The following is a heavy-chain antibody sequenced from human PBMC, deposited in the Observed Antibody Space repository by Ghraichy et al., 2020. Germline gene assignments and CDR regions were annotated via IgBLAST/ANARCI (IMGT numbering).Heavy chain of an antibody. D-gene: IGHD2-2*01. CDR2: IYYSGST. V-gene: IGHV4-39*01. J-gene: IGHJ3*02. Sequence: SCTVSGGSISSSSYYWGWIRQPPGKGLEWIGSIYYSGSTYYNPSLKSRVTISVDTSKNQFSLKLSSVTAADTAVYYCARVIVVVPAAAPGAFDIWGQGTMVTVSS. CDR3: ARVIVVVPAAAPGAFDI. CDR1: GGSISSSSYY.